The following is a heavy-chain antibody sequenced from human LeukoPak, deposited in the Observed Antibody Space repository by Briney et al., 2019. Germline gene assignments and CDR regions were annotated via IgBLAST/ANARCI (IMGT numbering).Heavy chain of an antibody. V-gene: IGHV4-59*01. J-gene: IGHJ5*01. CDR2: IYYSGST. CDR1: SGSINYYY. CDR3: ARGGKYSSSWFDS. Sequence: SETLSLTCSVSSGSINYYYWNWIRQPPGKGLEWIGCIYYSGSTNYNPSLESRVTISVDTAKNQFSLKLSSVTAADTAMYYCARGGKYSSSWFDSWGQGTLVTVSP. D-gene: IGHD6-13*01.